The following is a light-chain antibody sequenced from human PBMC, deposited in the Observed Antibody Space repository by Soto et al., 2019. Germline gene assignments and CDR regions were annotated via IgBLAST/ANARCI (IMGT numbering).Light chain of an antibody. V-gene: IGKV3-20*01. CDR3: QHFGTSPT. J-gene: IGKJ2*01. Sequence: EIVLTQSPDTLSLSPGERATLSCRASQSLSRNYLAWYQKKPGQAPRLLIYGASTRATGIPDRFSGHGSGTDFTLTISRLEPEDFAVYYCQHFGTSPTFGQGTKVEIK. CDR1: QSLSRNY. CDR2: GAS.